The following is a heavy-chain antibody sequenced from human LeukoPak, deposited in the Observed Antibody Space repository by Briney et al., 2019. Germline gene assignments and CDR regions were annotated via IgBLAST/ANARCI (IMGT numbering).Heavy chain of an antibody. CDR3: AKPRFGYCSSTNCYSWFDP. Sequence: ASVKVSCKASGYTFTGYYMHWVRQAPGQGLEWMGWINPNSGDTNYTQKFQGRVTMARDTSISAAYMELSRLRSDDTAVYYCAKPRFGYCSSTNCYSWFDPWGQGTLVTVSS. J-gene: IGHJ5*02. CDR1: GYTFTGYY. D-gene: IGHD2-2*03. CDR2: INPNSGDT. V-gene: IGHV1-2*02.